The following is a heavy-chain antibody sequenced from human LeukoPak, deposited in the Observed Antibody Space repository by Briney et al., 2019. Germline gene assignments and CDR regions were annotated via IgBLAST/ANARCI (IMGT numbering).Heavy chain of an antibody. CDR3: ARYGPVGPAAFDI. V-gene: IGHV4-39*01. Sequence: PSQTLPLTCTVSGGSISSSSYYWGWIRQPPGKGLEWIGSIYYSGSTYYNPSLKSRVTISVDTSKNQFSLKLSSVTAADTAVYYCARYGPVGPAAFDIWGQGTMVTVSS. CDR1: GGSISSSSYY. CDR2: IYYSGST. D-gene: IGHD4-17*01. J-gene: IGHJ3*02.